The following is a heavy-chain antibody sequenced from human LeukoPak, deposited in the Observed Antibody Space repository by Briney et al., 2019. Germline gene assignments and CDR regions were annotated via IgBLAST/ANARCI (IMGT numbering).Heavy chain of an antibody. D-gene: IGHD2-15*01. CDR2: TSSSGRTI. CDR1: GFTFSDYY. V-gene: IGHV3-11*01. J-gene: IGHJ4*02. Sequence: GGSLRLSCAASGFTFSDYYMSWIRQAPGKGLEWVSYTSSSGRTIHYADSVKGRFTISRDNAKNSLYLQMNSLRAEDAAVYYCAKAPVTSCRGAFCYPFDCWGQGTLVTVSS. CDR3: AKAPVTSCRGAFCYPFDC.